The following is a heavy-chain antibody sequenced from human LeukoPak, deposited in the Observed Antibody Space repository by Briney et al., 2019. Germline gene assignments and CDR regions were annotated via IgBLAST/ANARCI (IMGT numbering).Heavy chain of an antibody. Sequence: SETLSLTCTVSGGSISSYYWSWIRQPPGKGLGWIGYIYYSGSTNYNPSLKSRVTISVGTSNNQLSLKLRSVTAADTAVYYCARAGPGYYYYYMDVWGKGTTVTVSS. CDR1: GGSISSYY. D-gene: IGHD1-14*01. V-gene: IGHV4-59*01. J-gene: IGHJ6*03. CDR3: ARAGPGYYYYYMDV. CDR2: IYYSGST.